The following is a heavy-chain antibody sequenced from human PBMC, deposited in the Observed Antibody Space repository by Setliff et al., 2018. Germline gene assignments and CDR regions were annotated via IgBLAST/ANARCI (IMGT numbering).Heavy chain of an antibody. J-gene: IGHJ5*02. CDR2: IYHNGNT. D-gene: IGHD7-27*01. V-gene: IGHV4-59*02. CDR1: GGSVSPYF. Sequence: TLSLTCTVSGGSVSPYFWSWIRQPPGKGLEWIGYIYHNGNTNFNPSLKSRVNMSVDTFENHFSLKLNSLTAADTAVYYCARVTNWGLDLRFDPWGQGILVTVSS. CDR3: ARVTNWGLDLRFDP.